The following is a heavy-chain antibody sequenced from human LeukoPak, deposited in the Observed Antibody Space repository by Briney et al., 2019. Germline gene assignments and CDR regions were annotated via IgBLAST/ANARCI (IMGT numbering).Heavy chain of an antibody. D-gene: IGHD6-6*01. CDR2: ISWNCGNI. CDR3: AKGYSSSSLSLFDY. Sequence: PGGSLRPSCAASGFTFDDYAMHWVRQAPGKGLEWVSGISWNCGNIGYAGSVKGRFTISRDNAKNSLYLQMNSLRAEDTALYYCAKGYSSSSLSLFDYWGQGTLVTVSS. CDR1: GFTFDDYA. V-gene: IGHV3-9*01. J-gene: IGHJ4*02.